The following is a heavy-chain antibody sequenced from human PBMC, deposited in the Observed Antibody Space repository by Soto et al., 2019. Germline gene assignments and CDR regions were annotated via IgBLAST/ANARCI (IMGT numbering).Heavy chain of an antibody. D-gene: IGHD1-26*01. CDR1: GFTFSSYA. J-gene: IGHJ6*02. CDR3: ARDMSVGTYNYYYGMDV. V-gene: IGHV3-23*01. CDR2: ISGSGSPT. Sequence: WGSLRLSCAASGFTFSSYAMTWVRQAPGRGLEWVSAISGSGSPTYYADSVKGRFTISRDNSKNTQYLQMNSLRADDTAVYYCARDMSVGTYNYYYGMDVCGQGTTVTVS.